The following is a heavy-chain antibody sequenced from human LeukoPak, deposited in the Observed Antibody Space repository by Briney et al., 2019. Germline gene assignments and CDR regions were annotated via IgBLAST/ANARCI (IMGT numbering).Heavy chain of an antibody. J-gene: IGHJ4*02. D-gene: IGHD2-15*01. CDR2: ISGSDAGT. V-gene: IGHV3-23*01. CDR1: GFNFDDYN. Sequence: GGSLRLSCTASGFNFDDYNMSWFRQAPGKGLEWVSAISGSDAGTYYADSVKGRFTISRDNSKNTLYLQMNSLRAEDAAVYYCAKAPLGRCSGAICYYFDYWGQGTLVTVSS. CDR3: AKAPLGRCSGAICYYFDY.